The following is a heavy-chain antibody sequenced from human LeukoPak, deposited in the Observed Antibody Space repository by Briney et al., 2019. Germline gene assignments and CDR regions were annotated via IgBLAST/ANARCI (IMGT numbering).Heavy chain of an antibody. J-gene: IGHJ4*02. CDR3: ARADWVIAAAN. CDR1: GFTFSSYE. CDR2: ISSSGSTI. D-gene: IGHD6-13*01. V-gene: IGHV3-48*03. Sequence: GGSLRLSCAASGFTFSSYEMNWVRQAPGKGLEWVSYISSSGSTIYYADSVKGRFTISRDNAKNSLYLQMNSLRAEDTAVYYCARADWVIAAANWGQGTLVTVSS.